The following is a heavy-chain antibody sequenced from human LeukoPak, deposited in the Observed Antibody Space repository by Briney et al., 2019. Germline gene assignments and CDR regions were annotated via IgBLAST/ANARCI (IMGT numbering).Heavy chain of an antibody. V-gene: IGHV1-8*03. Sequence: ASVKVSCKASGGTFSSYAINWVRQATGQGLEWMGWMNPNSGNTGYAQKFQGRVTITRNTSISTAYMELSSLRSEDTAVYYCARAFEYPYYMDVWGKGTTVTVSS. CDR2: MNPNSGNT. J-gene: IGHJ6*03. D-gene: IGHD2/OR15-2a*01. CDR3: ARAFEYPYYMDV. CDR1: GGTFSSYA.